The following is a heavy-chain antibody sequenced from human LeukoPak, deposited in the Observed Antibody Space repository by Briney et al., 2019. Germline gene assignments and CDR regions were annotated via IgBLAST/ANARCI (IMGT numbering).Heavy chain of an antibody. V-gene: IGHV3-74*01. CDR2: INSDGSST. CDR3: ARKGNAFDF. D-gene: IGHD3-10*01. Sequence: PGRSLRLSCAASGFTFSSYWMHWVRHAPGKGLVWVSRINSDGSSTSYADSVKGRFTISRDNSKNTLYLQMDSLRAEDTAVYYCARKGNAFDFWGQGTMVTVSS. J-gene: IGHJ3*01. CDR1: GFTFSSYW.